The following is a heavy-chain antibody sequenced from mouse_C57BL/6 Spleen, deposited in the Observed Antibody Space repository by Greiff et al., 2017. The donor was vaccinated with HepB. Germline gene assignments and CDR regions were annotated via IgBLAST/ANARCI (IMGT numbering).Heavy chain of an antibody. J-gene: IGHJ2*01. D-gene: IGHD1-1*01. CDR3: ARSGELRNYFDY. CDR1: GYTFTSYW. CDR2: IHPNSGST. V-gene: IGHV1-64*01. Sequence: QVQLQQPGAELVKPGASVKLSCKASGYTFTSYWMHWVKQRPGQGLEWIGMIHPNSGSTNYNEKFKSKATLTVDKSSSTAYMQLSSLTSEDSAVYYCARSGELRNYFDYWGQGTTLTVSS.